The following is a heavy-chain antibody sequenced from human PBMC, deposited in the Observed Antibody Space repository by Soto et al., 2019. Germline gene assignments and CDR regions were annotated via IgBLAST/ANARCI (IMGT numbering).Heavy chain of an antibody. J-gene: IGHJ5*02. CDR2: ISAYNGNT. CDR3: ARGSQDYYVSGTYYGVGH. CDR1: GYTFTTYG. D-gene: IGHD3-10*01. V-gene: IGHV1-18*01. Sequence: QVQLVQSGAEVKKPGASVKVSCKASGYTFTTYGLNWVRQAPGQGLEWMGWISAYNGNTNYAQKLQGRVTMTTDTSTSTAYMELRSLRSDDTAVYYCARGSQDYYVSGTYYGVGHWGQGTLVNVSS.